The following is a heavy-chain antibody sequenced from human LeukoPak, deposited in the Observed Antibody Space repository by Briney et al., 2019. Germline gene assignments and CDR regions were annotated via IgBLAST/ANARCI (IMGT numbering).Heavy chain of an antibody. Sequence: ASVKVSCKASGYTFTSYGISWVRQAPGQGLERMGWISAYNGNTNYAQKLQGRVTMTTDTSTSTAYMELRSLRSDDTAVYYCARDKLERHYYYYYYMDVWGKGTTVTVSS. CDR3: ARDKLERHYYYYYYMDV. D-gene: IGHD1-1*01. CDR1: GYTFTSYG. CDR2: ISAYNGNT. J-gene: IGHJ6*03. V-gene: IGHV1-18*01.